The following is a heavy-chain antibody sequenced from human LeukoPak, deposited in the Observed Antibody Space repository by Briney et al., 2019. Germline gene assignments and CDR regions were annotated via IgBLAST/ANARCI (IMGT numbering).Heavy chain of an antibody. V-gene: IGHV3-7*01. Sequence: GGSLRLSCAASGFTFSSYWMGWVRQAPGKGLEWVANIKLDGNEKYYVDSVKGRFTISRDNANNSLYLQMNSLRAEDTAVYYCARGGYSGYTPGSTWGQGTLVTVSS. CDR3: ARGGYSGYTPGST. J-gene: IGHJ4*02. CDR2: IKLDGNEK. D-gene: IGHD5-12*01. CDR1: GFTFSSYW.